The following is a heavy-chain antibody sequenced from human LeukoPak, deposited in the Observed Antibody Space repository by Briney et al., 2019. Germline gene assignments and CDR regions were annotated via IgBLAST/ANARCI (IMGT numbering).Heavy chain of an antibody. CDR1: GFTFSSYA. J-gene: IGHJ4*02. V-gene: IGHV3-23*01. CDR3: AKVPYHYYDSSGYYY. D-gene: IGHD3-22*01. CDR2: ISGSGGST. Sequence: PGGSLRLSCAASGFTFSSYAMSWVRQAPGKGLEWVSAISGSGGSTYYADSVKGRFTISRDNTKNTLHLQMNSLRAEDTAVYYCAKVPYHYYDSSGYYYWGQGTLVTVSS.